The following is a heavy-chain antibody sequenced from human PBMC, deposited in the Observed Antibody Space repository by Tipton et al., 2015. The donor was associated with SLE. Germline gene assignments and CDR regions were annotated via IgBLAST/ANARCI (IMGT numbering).Heavy chain of an antibody. J-gene: IGHJ1*01. D-gene: IGHD3-10*01. CDR2: IIPIFGTA. CDR3: AISVAGRGYFQH. V-gene: IGHV1-69*01. Sequence: QVQLVQSGAEVKKPGASVKVSCKASGGTFSSYAISWVRQAPGQGLEWMGGIIPIFGTANYAQKFQGRVTITTDESTSTAYMELSRLRSEDTAVYYCAISVAGRGYFQHWGQGTLVTVSS. CDR1: GGTFSSYA.